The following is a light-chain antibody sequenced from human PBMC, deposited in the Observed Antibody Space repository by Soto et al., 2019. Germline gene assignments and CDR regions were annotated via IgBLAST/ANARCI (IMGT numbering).Light chain of an antibody. V-gene: IGKV3-20*01. J-gene: IGKJ5*01. Sequence: IVLTQSPATLSFSPGERATLSCRASQSVSSYLAWYQQKPGQAPRLLIYDASNRATGIPDRFIGSGSGTDFTLTISRLEPEDFAVYACQQYGRAPITFGQGTRLEIK. CDR1: QSVSSY. CDR3: QQYGRAPIT. CDR2: DAS.